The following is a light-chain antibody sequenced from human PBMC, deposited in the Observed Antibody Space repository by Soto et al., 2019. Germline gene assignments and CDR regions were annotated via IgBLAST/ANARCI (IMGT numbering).Light chain of an antibody. Sequence: EIVLTQSPGTLSLSPGERATLSCRASQSVSNSYLAWYQQKPGQAPRLLIYGASSRATGIPDRFSGSGSGTAFTLTISRLEPEDFAVYYCQQYGSSLPVTFGGGTKVEIK. V-gene: IGKV3-20*01. CDR2: GAS. CDR3: QQYGSSLPVT. J-gene: IGKJ4*01. CDR1: QSVSNSY.